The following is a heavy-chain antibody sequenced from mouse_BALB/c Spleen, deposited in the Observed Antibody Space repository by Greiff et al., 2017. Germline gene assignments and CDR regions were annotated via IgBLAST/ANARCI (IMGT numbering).Heavy chain of an antibody. CDR2: ISSGGSYT. CDR1: GFTFSSYG. J-gene: IGHJ4*01. V-gene: IGHV5-6*01. D-gene: IGHD2-1*01. Sequence: EVQGVESGGDLVKPGGSLKLSCAASGFTFSSYGMSWVRQTPDKRLEWVATISSGGSYTYYPDSVKGRFTISRDNAKNTLYLQMSSLKSEDTAMYYCARLIYYGAMDYWGQGTSVTVSS. CDR3: ARLIYYGAMDY.